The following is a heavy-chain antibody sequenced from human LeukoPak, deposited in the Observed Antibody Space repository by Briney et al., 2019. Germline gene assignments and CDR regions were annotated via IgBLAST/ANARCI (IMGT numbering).Heavy chain of an antibody. CDR2: INHSGST. CDR3: ARARRATVLLWFGEPFDY. Sequence: SETLSLTCAVYGGSFSGYYWSWIRQPPGKGLEWIGEINHSGSTNYNPSLKSRVTISVDTSKNQFSLKLSSVTAADTAVYYCARARRATVLLWFGEPFDYWGQGTLVTVSS. V-gene: IGHV4-34*01. J-gene: IGHJ4*02. CDR1: GGSFSGYY. D-gene: IGHD3-10*01.